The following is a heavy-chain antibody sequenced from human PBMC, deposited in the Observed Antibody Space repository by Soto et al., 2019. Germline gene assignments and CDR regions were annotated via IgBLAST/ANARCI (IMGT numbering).Heavy chain of an antibody. V-gene: IGHV4-30-2*01. CDR3: ARARDGYTAEYYLDY. Sequence: SETLSLTCAVSGGSISSGGYSWSWIRQPPGKGLEWIGYIYHSGSTYYNPSLKSRVTISVDRSKNQFSLKLSSVTAADTAVYYCARARDGYTAEYYLDYWGQGTLVTVSS. CDR1: GGSISSGGYS. J-gene: IGHJ4*02. D-gene: IGHD5-12*01. CDR2: IYHSGST.